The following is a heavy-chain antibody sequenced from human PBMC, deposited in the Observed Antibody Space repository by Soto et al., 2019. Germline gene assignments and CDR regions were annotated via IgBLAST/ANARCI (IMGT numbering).Heavy chain of an antibody. J-gene: IGHJ5*02. CDR1: GFSLSTDEVG. D-gene: IGHD3-22*01. V-gene: IGHV2-5*01. Sequence: ASGPTLANPTQTVTLTCTFSGFSLSTDEVGVGWLRQPPGKALEWLAHIYWNDEKRYSPSLKSRLTSTKDTSRNQVVLIMTNMDPVDTATYYCARRRGLYSSGLINWFDPWGQGTLVTVSS. CDR3: ARRRGLYSSGLINWFDP. CDR2: IYWNDEK.